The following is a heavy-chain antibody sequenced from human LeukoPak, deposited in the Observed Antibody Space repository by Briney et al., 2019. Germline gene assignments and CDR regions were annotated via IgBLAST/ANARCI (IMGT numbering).Heavy chain of an antibody. CDR1: GFIFEDYG. CDR2: IKQDGSER. D-gene: IGHD3-10*01. Sequence: GGSLRLSCAASGFIFEDYGMTWVRQAPGKGLEWVANIKQDGSERYYVDSVKGRFTISRDNAKNSLYLQMNSLRAEDTAVYYCARSYYGSGSYYTGAYWGQGTLVTVSS. V-gene: IGHV3-7*01. CDR3: ARSYYGSGSYYTGAY. J-gene: IGHJ4*02.